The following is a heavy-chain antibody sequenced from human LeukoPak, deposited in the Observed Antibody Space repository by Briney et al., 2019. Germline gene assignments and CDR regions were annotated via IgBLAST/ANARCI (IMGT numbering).Heavy chain of an antibody. CDR2: IKQDGSEK. CDR3: ARSLYGSGSYYLNWFDP. CDR1: GFTFSSYW. V-gene: IGHV3-7*01. D-gene: IGHD3-10*01. J-gene: IGHJ5*02. Sequence: GGSLRLSCAASGFTFSSYWMSWVRQAPGKGLEWVANIKQDGSEKYYVDSVKGRFTISRDNAKNSLYLQMNSLRAEDTAVYYCARSLYGSGSYYLNWFDPWGQGTLVTVSS.